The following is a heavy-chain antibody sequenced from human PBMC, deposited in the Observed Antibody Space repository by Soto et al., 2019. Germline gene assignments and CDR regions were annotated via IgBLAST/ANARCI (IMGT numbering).Heavy chain of an antibody. CDR3: ARTLAAHADNWFDP. CDR2: IIPIFGTA. CDR1: GGTFSSYA. V-gene: IGHV1-69*06. D-gene: IGHD6-6*01. Sequence: SVKVSFKASGGTFSSYAISWVRQAPGQGLEWMGGIIPIFGTANYAQKFQGRVTITADKSTSTAYMELSSLRSEDTAVYYCARTLAAHADNWFDPWGQGTLVTVSS. J-gene: IGHJ5*02.